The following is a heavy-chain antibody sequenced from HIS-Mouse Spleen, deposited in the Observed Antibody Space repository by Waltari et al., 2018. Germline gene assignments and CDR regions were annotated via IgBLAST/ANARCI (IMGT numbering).Heavy chain of an antibody. CDR3: AKPPYDILTGYFDY. V-gene: IGHV3-30*18. Sequence: QVQLVESGGGVVQPGRSLRLSCAASGFTFSSYGMHWVRQASGKGLEWVAVISYDGSNKYYADSVKGRFTISRDNSKNTLYLQMNSLRAEDTAVYYCAKPPYDILTGYFDYWGQGTLVTVSS. D-gene: IGHD3-9*01. CDR2: ISYDGSNK. CDR1: GFTFSSYG. J-gene: IGHJ4*02.